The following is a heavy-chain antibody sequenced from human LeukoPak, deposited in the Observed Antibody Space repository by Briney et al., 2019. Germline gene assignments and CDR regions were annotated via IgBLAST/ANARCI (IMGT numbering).Heavy chain of an antibody. CDR1: GGSISSSSYY. D-gene: IGHD1-1*01. J-gene: IGHJ4*02. V-gene: IGHV4-39*07. Sequence: SETLSLTCTVSGGSISSSSYYWSWIRQPPGKGLEWIGEINHSGSTNYNPSLKSRVTISVDTSKNQFSLKLSSVTAADTAVYYCARRRSGTDYWGQGTLVTVSS. CDR2: INHSGST. CDR3: ARRRSGTDY.